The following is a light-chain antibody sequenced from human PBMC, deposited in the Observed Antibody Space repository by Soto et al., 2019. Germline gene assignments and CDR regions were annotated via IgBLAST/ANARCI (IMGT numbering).Light chain of an antibody. CDR3: CSSAGTYTSV. Sequence: QSALTQPRSVSGSPGQSVTISCTGTSSDVGGCNYVSWYQQHPGKAPKLMISDVSKRPSGVPDRFSGSKSGNTASLTISGLQAEDEADYYCCSSAGTYTSVFGGGTQLTVL. CDR2: DVS. V-gene: IGLV2-11*01. CDR1: SSDVGGCNY. J-gene: IGLJ3*02.